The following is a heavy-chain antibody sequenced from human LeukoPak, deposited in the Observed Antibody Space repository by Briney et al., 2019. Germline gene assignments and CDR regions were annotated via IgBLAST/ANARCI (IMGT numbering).Heavy chain of an antibody. Sequence: GGSLRLSCAASGFTFSSYAMSWVRQAPGKGLEWVSAISGSGGSTYYADSVKGRFTISRDNSKSTLYLQMSSLRAEDTAVYYCVTTVTTSYGDYWGQGTLVTVSS. V-gene: IGHV3-23*01. D-gene: IGHD4-17*01. CDR1: GFTFSSYA. J-gene: IGHJ4*02. CDR3: VTTVTTSYGDY. CDR2: ISGSGGST.